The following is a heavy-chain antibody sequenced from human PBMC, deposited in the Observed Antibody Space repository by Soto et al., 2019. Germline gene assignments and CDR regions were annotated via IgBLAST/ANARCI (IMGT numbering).Heavy chain of an antibody. J-gene: IGHJ6*02. D-gene: IGHD6-13*01. Sequence: GASVKVSCKVSGYTLTELSMHWVRQAPGKGLEWMGGFDPEDGETLYEQKFQGRVTMTEDTSTDTAYMELSSLRSEDTAVYYCARDLFISSSDLLAAAGPGGLDVWGQGTTVTVS. V-gene: IGHV1-24*01. CDR3: ARDLFISSSDLLAAAGPGGLDV. CDR2: FDPEDGET. CDR1: GYTLTELS.